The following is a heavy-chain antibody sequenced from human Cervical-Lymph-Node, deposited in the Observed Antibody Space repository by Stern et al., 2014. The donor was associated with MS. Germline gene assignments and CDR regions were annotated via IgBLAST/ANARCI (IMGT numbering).Heavy chain of an antibody. CDR2: IIPIFGTV. Sequence: QVQLGQSGAEVKKPGSSVKVFCKASGGTFSSYAISWVRQAPGQGLEWMGGIIPIFGTVNYAQKFQGRVQITGEEFTRTEYMALSSLRSEDTAVYYCARASKVAVAGEFDYWGQGTLVTVSS. D-gene: IGHD6-19*01. CDR1: GGTFSSYA. CDR3: ARASKVAVAGEFDY. V-gene: IGHV1-69*01. J-gene: IGHJ4*02.